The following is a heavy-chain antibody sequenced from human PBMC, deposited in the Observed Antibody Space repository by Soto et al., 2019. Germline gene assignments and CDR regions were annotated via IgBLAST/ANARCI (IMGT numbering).Heavy chain of an antibody. V-gene: IGHV1-46*01. CDR3: ARDHSIAAAGAWWLDP. D-gene: IGHD6-13*01. Sequence: ASVKVSCKASGYTFTSNYLHWVRRAPGQGLEWMGIINPSGGSTNYAQKFQGRVTVTRDTSTSTVYMELSSLRSEDTAVYYCARDHSIAAAGAWWLDPWGQGTLVTVSS. J-gene: IGHJ5*02. CDR1: GYTFTSNY. CDR2: INPSGGST.